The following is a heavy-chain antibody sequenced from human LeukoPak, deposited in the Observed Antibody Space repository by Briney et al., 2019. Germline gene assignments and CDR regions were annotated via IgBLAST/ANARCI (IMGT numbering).Heavy chain of an antibody. D-gene: IGHD3-3*01. CDR3: ARIEYDLWSRYYGIDY. CDR1: GYTFNSYG. CDR2: ISPDSGNT. Sequence: ASVKVSCKASGYTFNSYGTSWVRQAPGQGLEWMGWISPDSGNTHYVQKFQGRVTMTTDTSTSTAYMELTSLRSDDTAVYYCARIEYDLWSRYYGIDYWGQGTLVSVSS. V-gene: IGHV1-18*01. J-gene: IGHJ4*02.